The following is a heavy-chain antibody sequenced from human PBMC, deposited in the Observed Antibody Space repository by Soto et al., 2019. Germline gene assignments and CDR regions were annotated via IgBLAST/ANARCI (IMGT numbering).Heavy chain of an antibody. V-gene: IGHV3-15*07. CDR1: GFTFSNAW. Sequence: EVQLVESGGGLVKPGGSLRLSCAASGFTFSNAWMNWVRQAPGKGLEWVGRIKSKTAGGTTDYAAPVKGRLTISRDDSNNTLYLQMNSVKTEDTAVYYCTTEYWGWELELHNWGQGNLVTVAS. CDR2: IKSKTAGGTT. D-gene: IGHD1-7*01. CDR3: TTEYWGWELELHN. J-gene: IGHJ4*02.